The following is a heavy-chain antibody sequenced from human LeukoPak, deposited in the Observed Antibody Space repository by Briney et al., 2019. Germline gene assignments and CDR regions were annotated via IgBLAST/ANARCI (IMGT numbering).Heavy chain of an antibody. CDR2: IYSGGST. CDR3: ARDQNPYYYYGMDV. Sequence: PGGSLRLSCAASGFTVSSNYMSWFRQAPGKGLEWVSVIYSGGSTYYADSVKGRFTISRDNSKNTLYLQMNSLRAEDTAVYYCARDQNPYYYYGMDVWGQGTTVTVSS. J-gene: IGHJ6*02. V-gene: IGHV3-66*01. D-gene: IGHD1-14*01. CDR1: GFTVSSNY.